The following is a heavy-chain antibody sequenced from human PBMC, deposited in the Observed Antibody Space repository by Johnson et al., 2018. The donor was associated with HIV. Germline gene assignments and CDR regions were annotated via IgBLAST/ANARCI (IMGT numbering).Heavy chain of an antibody. CDR1: GFTFSSYG. CDR2: ISYDGGNK. D-gene: IGHD3-9*01. CDR3: ARERFSVMLTGYHAFDV. Sequence: QVKLVESGGGVVQPGRSLRLSCAASGFTFSSYGMHWVRQAPGKGLEWVACISYDGGNKYYADSVRCRITISRDNSKNTVYLQMNRLRAEDTAVYYCARERFSVMLTGYHAFDVWGQGTLVTVSS. J-gene: IGHJ3*01. V-gene: IGHV3-30*03.